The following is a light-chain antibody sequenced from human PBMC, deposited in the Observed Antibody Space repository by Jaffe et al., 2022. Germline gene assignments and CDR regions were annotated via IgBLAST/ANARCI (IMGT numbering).Light chain of an antibody. J-gene: IGKJ4*01. CDR1: QDITQS. CDR2: ATS. Sequence: DIRMTQSPSSLSASVGDRVTITCRASQDITQSLAWYQQKPGKAPNLLLSATSTLASGVPSRFSGSGSGTDYTLTIISLQPEDFATYYCQQYYIPPLTFGGGTKVEIK. V-gene: IGKV1-NL1*01. CDR3: QQYYIPPLT.